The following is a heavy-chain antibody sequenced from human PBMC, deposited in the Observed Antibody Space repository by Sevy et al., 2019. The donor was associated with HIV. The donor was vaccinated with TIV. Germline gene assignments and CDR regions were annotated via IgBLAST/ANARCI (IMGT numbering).Heavy chain of an antibody. V-gene: IGHV1-24*01. CDR2: FDPEDGKR. CDR3: ATTKDYYDSSGSPFDF. D-gene: IGHD3-22*01. Sequence: ASVKVSCNVSGYALSQLALHWVRQTPVKGLEWMGTFDPEDGKRIYAQKFQGRVTMTEDTSTDTAYMELSSLRSEDMAVYYCATTKDYYDSSGSPFDFWGQGTLVTVSS. CDR1: GYALSQLA. J-gene: IGHJ4*02.